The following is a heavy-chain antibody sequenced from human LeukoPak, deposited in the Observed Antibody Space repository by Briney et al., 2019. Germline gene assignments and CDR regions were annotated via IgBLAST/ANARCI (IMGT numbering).Heavy chain of an antibody. V-gene: IGHV4-39*07. Sequence: SETLSLTCTVSGGSISSSSYYWSWIRQPPGEGLEWIGEINHSGSTNYNPSLKSRVTISVDTPKNQFSLKLSSVTAADTAVYYCARGILTAVAATRRNWFDPWGQGTLVTVSS. CDR3: ARGILTAVAATRRNWFDP. D-gene: IGHD6-19*01. J-gene: IGHJ5*02. CDR1: GGSISSSSYY. CDR2: INHSGST.